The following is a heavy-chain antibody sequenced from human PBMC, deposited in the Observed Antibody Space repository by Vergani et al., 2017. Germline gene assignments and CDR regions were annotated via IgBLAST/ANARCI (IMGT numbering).Heavy chain of an antibody. J-gene: IGHJ4*02. D-gene: IGHD5-18*01. Sequence: QVQLVQSGAEVKKPGASVKVSCKASGYTFTGYYMHWVRQAPGQGLEWMGWINPNSGSTSYAQKFQGRVTMTRDTSTSTVYMELSSLRSEDTAVYYCAREGGTAMPTEWGQGTLVTVSS. CDR3: AREGGTAMPTE. V-gene: IGHV1-46*03. CDR2: INPNSGST. CDR1: GYTFTGYY.